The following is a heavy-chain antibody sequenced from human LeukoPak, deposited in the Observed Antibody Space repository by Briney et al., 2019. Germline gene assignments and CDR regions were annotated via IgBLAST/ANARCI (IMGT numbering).Heavy chain of an antibody. D-gene: IGHD6-13*01. Sequence: GGSLRLSCAASGFTFSSYAMSWVRQAPGKGREWVSAISGSGGSTYYADSVKGRFTISRDNSKNTLYLQMNSLRAEDTAVYYCAKGDHSSSWHFDYWGQGTLVTVSS. CDR1: GFTFSSYA. V-gene: IGHV3-23*01. J-gene: IGHJ4*02. CDR2: ISGSGGST. CDR3: AKGDHSSSWHFDY.